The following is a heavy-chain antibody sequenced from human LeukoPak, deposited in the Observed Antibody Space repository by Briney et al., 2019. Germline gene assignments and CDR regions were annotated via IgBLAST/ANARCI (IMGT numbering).Heavy chain of an antibody. J-gene: IGHJ4*02. CDR2: INPNSGGT. Sequence: ASVKVSCKASGYTFTGYYMHWVRQAPGQGLEWMGWINPNSGGTNYAQKFQGRDTMTRDTSISTAYMELSRLRSDDTAVYYCATDYCSSTSCHVWGQGTLVTVSS. V-gene: IGHV1-2*02. D-gene: IGHD2-2*01. CDR3: ATDYCSSTSCHV. CDR1: GYTFTGYY.